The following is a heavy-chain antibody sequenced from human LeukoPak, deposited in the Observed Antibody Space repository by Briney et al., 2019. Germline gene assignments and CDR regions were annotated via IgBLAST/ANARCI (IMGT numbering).Heavy chain of an antibody. CDR2: INHSGST. Sequence: GSLRLSCAASGFTFSRYGMSWIRQPPGKGLEWIGEINHSGSTDYNPSLKSRVTISVDTTKNQFSLKLSSVTAADTAVYYCVRHRYSGYDFIWGQGTLVTVSS. V-gene: IGHV4-34*01. D-gene: IGHD5-12*01. CDR3: VRHRYSGYDFI. J-gene: IGHJ4*02. CDR1: GFTFSRYG.